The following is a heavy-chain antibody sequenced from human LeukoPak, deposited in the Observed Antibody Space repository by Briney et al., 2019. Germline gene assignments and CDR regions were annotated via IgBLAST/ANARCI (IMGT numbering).Heavy chain of an antibody. CDR3: ARGWSGSFPRPFYFDY. J-gene: IGHJ4*02. D-gene: IGHD1-26*01. Sequence: GGSLRLSCAASGFTFSSYTMNWVRQAPGKGLEWVSYITSSSSTIYYADPVKGRFTISRDNAKNSLYLQMNSLRDEDTAVYYCARGWSGSFPRPFYFDYWGQGTLVTVSS. CDR2: ITSSSSTI. V-gene: IGHV3-48*02. CDR1: GFTFSSYT.